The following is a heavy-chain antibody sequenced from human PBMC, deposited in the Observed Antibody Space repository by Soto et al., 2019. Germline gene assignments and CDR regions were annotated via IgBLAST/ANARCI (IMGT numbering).Heavy chain of an antibody. J-gene: IGHJ6*02. CDR3: AAWIYGDYYGSGVSVWADV. CDR1: GFTFTSSA. Sequence: SVKLSCKASGFTFTSSAVQCVRQARKQRLEWIGWIVVGSGNTNYAQKFQERVTITRDMSTSTAYMELSSLRSEDTAVYYCAAWIYGDYYGSGVSVWADVWGQGTTVTVSS. CDR2: IVVGSGNT. V-gene: IGHV1-58*01. D-gene: IGHD3-10*01.